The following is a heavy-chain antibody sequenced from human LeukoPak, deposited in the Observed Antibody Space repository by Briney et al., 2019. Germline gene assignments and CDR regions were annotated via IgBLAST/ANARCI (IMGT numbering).Heavy chain of an antibody. Sequence: GGSLRLSCAASGFTFSSYGMHWVRQAPGKGLEWVAVIWYDGSNKYYADSVKGRFTISRDNAKNSLYLQMNSLRAEDTAVYYCARTIAVAGGDYFDYWGQGTLVTVSS. CDR1: GFTFSSYG. D-gene: IGHD6-19*01. V-gene: IGHV3-33*03. CDR2: IWYDGSNK. J-gene: IGHJ4*02. CDR3: ARTIAVAGGDYFDY.